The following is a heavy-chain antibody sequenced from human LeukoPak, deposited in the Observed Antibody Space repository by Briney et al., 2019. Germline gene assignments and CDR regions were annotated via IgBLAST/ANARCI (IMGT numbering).Heavy chain of an antibody. J-gene: IGHJ6*02. V-gene: IGHV4-59*12. CDR2: IYYSGST. D-gene: IGHD1-26*01. Sequence: SETLSLTCTVSGGFISSYYWSWIRQPPGKGLEWIGYIYYSGSTNYNPSLKSRVTISVDTSKNQFSLNLSSVTAADTAVYYCASSRRGASAYYYYGMDVWGQGTTVTVSS. CDR1: GGFISSYY. CDR3: ASSRRGASAYYYYGMDV.